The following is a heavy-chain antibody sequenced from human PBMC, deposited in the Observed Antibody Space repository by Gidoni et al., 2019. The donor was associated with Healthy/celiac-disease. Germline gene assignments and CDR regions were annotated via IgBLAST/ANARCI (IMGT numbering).Heavy chain of an antibody. CDR1: GFTFSSYG. D-gene: IGHD1-7*01. J-gene: IGHJ4*02. CDR3: AKDHEGGWNYDYFDY. Sequence: QAQLVESGGGVVQPGRSLRLSCAASGFTFSSYGMHWVRQAPGKGLELVAVISYDGSNKYYADSVKGRFTISRDNSKNTLYLQMNSLRAEDTAVYYCAKDHEGGWNYDYFDYWGQGTLVTVSS. CDR2: ISYDGSNK. V-gene: IGHV3-30*18.